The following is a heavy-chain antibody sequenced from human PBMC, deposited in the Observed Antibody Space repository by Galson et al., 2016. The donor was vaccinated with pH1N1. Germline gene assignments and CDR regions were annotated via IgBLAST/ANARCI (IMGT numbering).Heavy chain of an antibody. J-gene: IGHJ6*02. CDR2: ISTLFGTA. CDR3: AREGANYYGSDGMDV. CDR1: GGIFNSHT. V-gene: IGHV1-69*13. Sequence: SVKVSCKASGGIFNSHTISWVRQAPGRGLEWMGRISTLFGTANYAQNFMGRVTISADASTGTAYMELTNLTSQDTAVYFCAREGANYYGSDGMDVWGQGTTVTVSS. D-gene: IGHD3-10*01.